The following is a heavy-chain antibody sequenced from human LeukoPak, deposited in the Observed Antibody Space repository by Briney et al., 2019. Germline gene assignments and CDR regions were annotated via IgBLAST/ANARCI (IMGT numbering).Heavy chain of an antibody. CDR1: GFTFSSYS. J-gene: IGHJ5*02. CDR2: INHSGST. Sequence: PGGSLRLSCAASGFTFSSYSMNWVRQPPGKGLEWIGEINHSGSTNYNPPLKSRVTISVDTSKNQFSLKLSSVTAADTAVYYCAREAMALFDPWGQGTLVTVSS. D-gene: IGHD5-18*01. CDR3: AREAMALFDP. V-gene: IGHV4-34*01.